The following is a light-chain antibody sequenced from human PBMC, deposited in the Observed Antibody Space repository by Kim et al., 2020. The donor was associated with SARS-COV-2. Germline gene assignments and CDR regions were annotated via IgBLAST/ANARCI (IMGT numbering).Light chain of an antibody. CDR3: QVWDRSSDQYV. Sequence: SYVLTQPPSVSVAPGKTARITCGGNDIGTKSVHWYRQKPGQAPVAVISYDTDRRSGIPERFSGSNSGNSATLTITRVEAGDEADYYCQVWDRSSDQYVFGTGTQVTVL. J-gene: IGLJ1*01. CDR2: YDT. CDR1: DIGTKS. V-gene: IGLV3-21*04.